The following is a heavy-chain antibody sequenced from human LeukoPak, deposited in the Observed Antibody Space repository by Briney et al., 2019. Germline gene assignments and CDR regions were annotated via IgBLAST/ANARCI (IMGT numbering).Heavy chain of an antibody. CDR3: TRPGIAVAGSDY. Sequence: GGSLRLSCAASGFTFSGSAMHWVRQASGKGLEWVGRIRSKANSYATAYAASVKGRFTISRDDSKSTAYLQMNSLKTEDTAVYYCTRPGIAVAGSDYWGQGTLVTVSS. CDR2: IRSKANSYAT. CDR1: GFTFSGSA. V-gene: IGHV3-73*01. J-gene: IGHJ4*02. D-gene: IGHD6-19*01.